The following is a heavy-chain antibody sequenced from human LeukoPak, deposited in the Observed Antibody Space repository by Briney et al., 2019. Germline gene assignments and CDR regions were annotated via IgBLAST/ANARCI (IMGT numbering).Heavy chain of an antibody. CDR3: ARIVGATIIDY. Sequence: GGSLRLSCAASGFTFSSYSMNWVRQAPGKGLEWVSYISSSSSTIYYADSVKGRFPISRDNAKNSLYLQMKSLRAEDTAVYYCARIVGATIIDYWGQGTLVTVSS. CDR1: GFTFSSYS. V-gene: IGHV3-48*01. J-gene: IGHJ4*02. D-gene: IGHD1-26*01. CDR2: ISSSSSTI.